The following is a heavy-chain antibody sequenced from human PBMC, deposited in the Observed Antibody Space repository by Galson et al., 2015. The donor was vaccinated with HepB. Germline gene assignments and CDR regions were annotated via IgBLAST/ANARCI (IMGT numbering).Heavy chain of an antibody. CDR2: IRSDGGNK. CDR3: AKDSSYYDSTGIDY. J-gene: IGHJ4*02. D-gene: IGHD3-22*01. V-gene: IGHV3-30*02. Sequence: SLRLSCATSGFIFSDYGMHWVRQAPGKGLDWMAFIRSDGGNKYYADSVKGRFTISRDYSKNTVYLQINSLRAEDTAVFYCAKDSSYYDSTGIDYWGQGTLVTVSS. CDR1: GFIFSDYG.